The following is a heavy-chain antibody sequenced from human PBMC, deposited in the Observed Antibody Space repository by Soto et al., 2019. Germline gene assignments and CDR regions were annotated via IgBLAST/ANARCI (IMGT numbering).Heavy chain of an antibody. Sequence: EVQLLESGGGLVQPGGSLRLSCAASGFTFNKYGMTWVRQAPGKGLEWVSVINSSGVTTYYADSVKGRFTISRDNSKNTLYLRMDSLRAEDTAVYYCARGPYNSGNYNGMDVWGQGTTVTVSS. J-gene: IGHJ6*02. CDR2: INSSGVTT. CDR1: GFTFNKYG. V-gene: IGHV3-23*01. CDR3: ARGPYNSGNYNGMDV. D-gene: IGHD3-10*01.